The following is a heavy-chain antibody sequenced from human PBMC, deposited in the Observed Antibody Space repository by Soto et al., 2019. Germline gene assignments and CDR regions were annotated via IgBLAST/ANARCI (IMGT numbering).Heavy chain of an antibody. CDR2: ISYDGSNK. D-gene: IGHD6-19*01. CDR3: ARDLSLFSSGWYLDY. CDR1: GFTFSSYA. V-gene: IGHV3-30-3*01. Sequence: QVQLVESGGGVVQPGRSLRLSCAASGFTFSSYAMHWVRQAPGKGLEWVAVISYDGSNKYYADSVKGRFTISRDNSKNTLYVQMNSLRAEDTAVYYCARDLSLFSSGWYLDYWGQGTLVTVSS. J-gene: IGHJ4*02.